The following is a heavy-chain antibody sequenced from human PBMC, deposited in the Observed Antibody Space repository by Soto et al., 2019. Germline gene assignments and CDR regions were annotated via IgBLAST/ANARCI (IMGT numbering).Heavy chain of an antibody. D-gene: IGHD3-9*01. CDR3: AREVLLRYFDWLYGVFDI. Sequence: GASVKVSCKASGGTFSSYTISWVRQAPGQGLEWMGRIIPILGIANYAQKFQGRVTITADKSTSTAYMELSSLRSEDTAVYYCAREVLLRYFDWLYGVFDIWGQGSLVT. V-gene: IGHV1-69*04. J-gene: IGHJ3*02. CDR2: IIPILGIA. CDR1: GGTFSSYT.